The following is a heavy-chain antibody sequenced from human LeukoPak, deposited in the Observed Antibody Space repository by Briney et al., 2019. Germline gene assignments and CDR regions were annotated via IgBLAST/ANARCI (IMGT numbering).Heavy chain of an antibody. J-gene: IGHJ4*02. Sequence: GASVKVSCKASGYTFTSYGISWVRQAPGQGLEGMGWISAYNGNTNYAQKLQGRATMTTDTSTSTAYMELRSLRSDDTAVYYCARDRCGGDCLDYWGQGTLVTVSS. CDR2: ISAYNGNT. V-gene: IGHV1-18*01. CDR3: ARDRCGGDCLDY. CDR1: GYTFTSYG. D-gene: IGHD2-21*02.